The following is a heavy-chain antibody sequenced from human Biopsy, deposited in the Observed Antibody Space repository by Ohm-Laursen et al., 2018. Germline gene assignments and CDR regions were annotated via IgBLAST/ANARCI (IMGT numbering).Heavy chain of an antibody. CDR3: GSAVRNQLLTDP. V-gene: IGHV1-8*01. CDR1: GYTFTSYD. Sequence: SVKVSCKASGYTFTSYDITWVRQASGQGPEWIGWLNPVSGNSNFGQKFRGRVTVTSDTSISTAYMELSGLTSDDTATYYCGSAVRNQLLTDPWGQGTLVTVTS. CDR2: LNPVSGNS. J-gene: IGHJ5*02. D-gene: IGHD1-7*01.